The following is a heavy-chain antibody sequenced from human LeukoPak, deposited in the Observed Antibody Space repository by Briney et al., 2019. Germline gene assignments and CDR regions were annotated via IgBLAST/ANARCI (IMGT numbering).Heavy chain of an antibody. CDR2: ITSGSSYR. CDR3: ARDPYSGSYGNYYYYFMDV. CDR1: GFTFSSYN. V-gene: IGHV3-21*01. Sequence: GSLRLSCAASGFTFSSYNMNWVRQAPGKGLEWVSSITSGSSYRFYADSVKGRFTISRDNAKNSLYLQMNSLRAEDTAVYYCARDPYSGSYGNYYYYFMDVWGKGTTVTISS. D-gene: IGHD1-26*01. J-gene: IGHJ6*03.